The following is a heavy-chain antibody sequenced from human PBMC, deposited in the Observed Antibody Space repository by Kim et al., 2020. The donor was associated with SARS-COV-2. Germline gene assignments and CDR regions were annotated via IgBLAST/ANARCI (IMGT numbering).Heavy chain of an antibody. J-gene: IGHJ4*02. CDR3: ARVPYYGGNSVPNDY. Sequence: DSVEGRFTIARDNAKNSLYLQMNSLRDEDTAVYYCARVPYYGGNSVPNDYWGQGTLVTVSS. V-gene: IGHV3-48*02. D-gene: IGHD4-17*01.